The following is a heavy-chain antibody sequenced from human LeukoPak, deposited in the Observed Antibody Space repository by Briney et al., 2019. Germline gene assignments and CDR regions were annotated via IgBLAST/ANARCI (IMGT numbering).Heavy chain of an antibody. Sequence: SETHSHTRTVSNASVNRDTYCMSWSRQPPRNGLNLIRYIHYSGNTNYNPSLMSRVTISVDTSKNQFSLKLSSVTAADTAVYYCATRPPGESYVPYFDYWGQGIPVTVSS. J-gene: IGHJ4*02. CDR1: NASVNRDTYC. CDR2: IHYSGNT. V-gene: IGHV4-61*01. D-gene: IGHD3-16*01. CDR3: ATRPPGESYVPYFDY.